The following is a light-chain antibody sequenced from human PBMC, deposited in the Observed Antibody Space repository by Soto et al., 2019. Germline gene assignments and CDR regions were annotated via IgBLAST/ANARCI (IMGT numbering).Light chain of an antibody. Sequence: EIGLTQSPGTLSLSPGERATLSCRASQSVSRSYLAWYQQKPGQAPRLLIYGASSRATGIPDRFSGSGSGTDFTLPISRLEPEDFAVYYCQQYGSSPLLTFGGGTKVEIK. J-gene: IGKJ4*01. CDR3: QQYGSSPLLT. CDR1: QSVSRSY. CDR2: GAS. V-gene: IGKV3-20*01.